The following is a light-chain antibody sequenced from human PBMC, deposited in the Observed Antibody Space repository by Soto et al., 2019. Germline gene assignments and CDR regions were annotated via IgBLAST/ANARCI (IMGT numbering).Light chain of an antibody. CDR2: DVS. J-gene: IGLJ2*01. CDR1: DRDIGGYNY. V-gene: IGLV2-14*03. CDR3: ISYTSSGTVL. Sequence: QSVLTQPASVSGSPGQSITISCTGTDRDIGGYNYVSWYQHHPGKVPKLMIHDVSLRPSGVSSRFSGSKSGNTASLTISGLQTEDEADYFCISYTSSGTVLFAGGTKLTVL.